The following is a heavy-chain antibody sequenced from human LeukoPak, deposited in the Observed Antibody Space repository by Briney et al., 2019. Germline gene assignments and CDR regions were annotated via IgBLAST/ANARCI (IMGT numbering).Heavy chain of an antibody. Sequence: SGGSLRLSCAASGFSFSDYYMSWIRQAPGKGPEWVSHISDSGSTINYADSVKGRFTISRDNTKKSLFLQMNSLSAEDTAVYYCVRDPWGSRGYWGQGTLVTVSS. CDR3: VRDPWGSRGY. J-gene: IGHJ4*02. CDR1: GFSFSDYY. V-gene: IGHV3-11*01. CDR2: ISDSGSTI. D-gene: IGHD2-2*01.